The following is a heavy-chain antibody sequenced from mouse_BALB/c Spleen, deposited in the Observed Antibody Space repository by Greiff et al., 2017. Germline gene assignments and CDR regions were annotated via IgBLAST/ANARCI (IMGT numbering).Heavy chain of an antibody. CDR3: ARDPYYGSSGYFDV. CDR1: GYSITSGYY. V-gene: IGHV3-6*02. D-gene: IGHD1-1*01. J-gene: IGHJ1*01. Sequence: EVQLQQSGPGLVKPSQSLSLTCSVTGYSITSGYYWNWIRQFPGNKLEWMGYISYDGSNNYNPSLKNRISITRDTSKNQFFLKLNSVTTEDTATYYCARDPYYGSSGYFDVWGAGTTVTVSS. CDR2: ISYDGSN.